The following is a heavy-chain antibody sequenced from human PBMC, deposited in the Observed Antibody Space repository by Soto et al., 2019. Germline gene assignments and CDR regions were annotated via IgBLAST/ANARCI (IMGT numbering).Heavy chain of an antibody. CDR1: EFTFRSYW. CDR3: ARSLPGTYGAFDL. J-gene: IGHJ3*01. V-gene: IGHV3-74*01. D-gene: IGHD1-7*01. Sequence: EVQLVDSGGGLAQPGGSLRLSCAASEFTFRSYWMHWVRQSPGKGLVWVSRISGDGSSTNYSDSVKGRFTISRDNAKNTVYLQIDSLRAEDTAVYYCARSLPGTYGAFDLWGQGTMVTVSS. CDR2: ISGDGSST.